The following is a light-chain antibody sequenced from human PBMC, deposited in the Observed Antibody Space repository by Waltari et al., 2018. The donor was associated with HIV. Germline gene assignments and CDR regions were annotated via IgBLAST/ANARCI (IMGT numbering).Light chain of an antibody. J-gene: IGKJ4*01. Sequence: EIVMTQSPATLSVSPGERATLSCRASQSIKNNLAWYQHRTAQPPRLIIYGASTRAADIPARFSGGGSGTDFTLTIDSPQSEDFATYYCQQANSFPLTFGGGTRVDIK. CDR3: QQANSFPLT. CDR1: QSIKNN. CDR2: GAS. V-gene: IGKV3D-15*01.